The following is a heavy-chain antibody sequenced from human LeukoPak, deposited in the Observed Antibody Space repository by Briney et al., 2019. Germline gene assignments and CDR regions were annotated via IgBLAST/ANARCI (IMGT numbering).Heavy chain of an antibody. Sequence: SVKVSCKASGGTFSSYAISWVRQAPGQGLEWMGGIIPIFGTANYAQKFQGRVTITADESTSTAYMELSSLRSEDTAVYYCARALGRQHFYGSGTYKKNYYYMDVWGKGTTVTISS. CDR3: ARALGRQHFYGSGTYKKNYYYMDV. CDR2: IIPIFGTA. V-gene: IGHV1-69*13. J-gene: IGHJ6*03. CDR1: GGTFSSYA. D-gene: IGHD3-10*01.